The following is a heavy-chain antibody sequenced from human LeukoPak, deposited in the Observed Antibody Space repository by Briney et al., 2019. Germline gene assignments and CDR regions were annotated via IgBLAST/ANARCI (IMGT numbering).Heavy chain of an antibody. CDR1: GYTFTGYY. Sequence: ASVKVSCKASGYTFTGYYMHWVRQAPGQGLEWMGRINPNSGGTNYAQKFQGRVTMTRDTSISTAYMELSRLRSDDTAVYYCARGGPWELLGYDAFDIWGQGTMVTVSP. J-gene: IGHJ3*02. D-gene: IGHD1-26*01. CDR2: INPNSGGT. CDR3: ARGGPWELLGYDAFDI. V-gene: IGHV1-2*06.